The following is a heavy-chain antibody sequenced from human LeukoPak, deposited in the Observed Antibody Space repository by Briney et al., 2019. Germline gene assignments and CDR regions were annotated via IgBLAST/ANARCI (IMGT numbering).Heavy chain of an antibody. CDR2: ISSSGSTI. CDR1: GFTFSSYE. J-gene: IGHJ6*03. Sequence: GGSLRLSCAASGFTFSSYEMNRVRQAPGKGLEWVSYISSSGSTIYYADSVKGRFTISRDNAKNSLYLQMNSLRAEDTALYYCARIDSRGFDYYYYYMDVWGKGTTVTVSS. D-gene: IGHD3-22*01. V-gene: IGHV3-48*03. CDR3: ARIDSRGFDYYYYYMDV.